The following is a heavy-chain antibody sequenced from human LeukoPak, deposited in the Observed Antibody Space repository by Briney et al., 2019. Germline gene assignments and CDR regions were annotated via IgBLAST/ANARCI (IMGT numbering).Heavy chain of an antibody. CDR1: GGTFSSYA. D-gene: IGHD3-16*01. J-gene: IGHJ6*03. V-gene: IGHV1-69*05. CDR3: ASFAWDYYMDV. CDR2: IIPIFGTV. Sequence: ASVKVSCKASGGTFSSYAISWVRQAPGQGLEWMGGIIPIFGTVNYAQKLQGRVTITTDESTSTAYMGLSSLRSEDTAVYYCASFAWDYYMDVWGKGTTVTVSS.